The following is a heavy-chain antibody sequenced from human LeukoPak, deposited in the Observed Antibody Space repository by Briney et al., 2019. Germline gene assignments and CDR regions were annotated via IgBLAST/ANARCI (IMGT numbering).Heavy chain of an antibody. D-gene: IGHD2-15*01. J-gene: IGHJ6*03. CDR2: INTNTGNP. CDR1: GYTFTYYG. Sequence: GASVKVSCKASGYTFTYYGLNWVRQAPGQGLECLGGINTNTGNPTSGQGFTGRFVFSFDTSVSTAYLEISSLKAEDTAIYYCARSRRVVVPSTLNSADDYYYYRDVWGKGTTVSVSS. CDR3: ARSRRVVVPSTLNSADDYYYYRDV. V-gene: IGHV7-4-1*02.